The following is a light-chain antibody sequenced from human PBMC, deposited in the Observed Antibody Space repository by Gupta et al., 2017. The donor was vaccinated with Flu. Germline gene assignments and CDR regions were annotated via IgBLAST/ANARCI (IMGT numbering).Light chain of an antibody. J-gene: IGKJ2*01. CDR1: HCVNNKW. CDR3: QQYGISVYT. V-gene: IGKV3-20*01. CDR2: GAS. Sequence: ERSIRSCMASHCVNNKWLTYYLHRSGQAPRLLIYGASSTATGIPDRFSGSWSGTDFTLTIRRLEPEDFAVYYCQQYGISVYTFGQGTKLEIK.